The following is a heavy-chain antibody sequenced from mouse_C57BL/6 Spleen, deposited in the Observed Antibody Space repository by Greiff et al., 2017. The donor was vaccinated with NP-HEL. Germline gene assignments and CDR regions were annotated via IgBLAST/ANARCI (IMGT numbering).Heavy chain of an antibody. Sequence: QVTLNVSGPGILQSSQTLSLTCSFSGFSLSTSGMGVSWIRQPSGKGLEWLAHIYWDDDKRYNPSLKSRLTISKDTSRNQVFLKITSVDTADTATYYCARDGNYGRAMDYWGQGTSVTVSS. CDR2: IYWDDDK. CDR1: GFSLSTSGMG. J-gene: IGHJ4*01. D-gene: IGHD2-1*01. CDR3: ARDGNYGRAMDY. V-gene: IGHV8-12*01.